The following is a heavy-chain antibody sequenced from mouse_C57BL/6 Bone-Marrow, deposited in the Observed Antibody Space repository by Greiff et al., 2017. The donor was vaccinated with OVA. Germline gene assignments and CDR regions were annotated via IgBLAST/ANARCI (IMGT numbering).Heavy chain of an antibody. CDR3: ARRAIYYDYDGWYFDV. CDR1: GYTFTSYW. Sequence: VQLQQPGAELVKPGASVKMSCKASGYTFTSYWITWVKQRPGQGLEWIGDIYPGSGSTNYNEKFKSKATLTVDTSSSTAYMQLSSLTSEDSAVYYCARRAIYYDYDGWYFDVWGTGTTVTGSS. J-gene: IGHJ1*03. CDR2: IYPGSGST. D-gene: IGHD2-4*01. V-gene: IGHV1-55*01.